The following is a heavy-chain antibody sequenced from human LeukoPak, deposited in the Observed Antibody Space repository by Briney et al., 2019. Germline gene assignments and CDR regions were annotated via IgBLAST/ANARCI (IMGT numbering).Heavy chain of an antibody. CDR3: ARDRGAIVGAARYFDY. V-gene: IGHV3-7*01. CDR1: GFTFSSYW. CDR2: IKQDGSEK. D-gene: IGHD1-26*01. J-gene: IGHJ4*02. Sequence: GSLRLSCAASGFTFSSYWMSWVRQAPGKGLEWVANIKQDGSEKYYVDSVKGRFTISRDNAKNSLYLQMNSLRAEDTAVYYCARDRGAIVGAARYFDYWGQGTLVTVSS.